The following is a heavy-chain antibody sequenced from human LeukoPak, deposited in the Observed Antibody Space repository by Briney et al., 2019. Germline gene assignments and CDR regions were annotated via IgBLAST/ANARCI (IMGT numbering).Heavy chain of an antibody. V-gene: IGHV3-20*04. Sequence: GGSLRLSCAASGFKFDDYGMSWVRQAPGKGLEWVSGINRHGGSIAYADSVKGRFTIPRDNAKNSLYLQMNSLRAEDTALYYCAREVGIPAAPDSWGQGILVTVSS. CDR2: INRHGGSI. D-gene: IGHD2-2*01. J-gene: IGHJ5*02. CDR1: GFKFDDYG. CDR3: AREVGIPAAPDS.